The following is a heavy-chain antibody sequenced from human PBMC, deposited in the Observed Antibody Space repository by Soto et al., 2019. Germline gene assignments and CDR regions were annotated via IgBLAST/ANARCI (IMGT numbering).Heavy chain of an antibody. D-gene: IGHD3-3*01. J-gene: IGHJ5*02. V-gene: IGHV4-31*03. CDR1: DGSISSGGYH. CDR3: ARDGRSGYNWFDP. CDR2: IHDSGST. Sequence: SETLSLTCTVSDGSISSGGYHWSWIRQHPGKGLEWIGSIHDSGSTYYKPALKSRVTISADTSKNQFSLKLSSVTAADTAVYYCARDGRSGYNWFDPWGQGTLVTV.